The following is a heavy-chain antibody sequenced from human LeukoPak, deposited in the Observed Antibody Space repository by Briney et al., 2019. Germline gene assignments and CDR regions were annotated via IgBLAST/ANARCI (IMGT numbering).Heavy chain of an antibody. Sequence: GGSLRLSCAASGFTFSSYGMHWVRQAPGKGLEWVAFIRYDGSNKYYADSVKGRFTISRDNAKNSLNLQMNSLRAEDTAVYYCARDRGYGGNRPEAFDIWGQGSMVTVSS. CDR1: GFTFSSYG. V-gene: IGHV3-30*02. D-gene: IGHD4-23*01. CDR2: IRYDGSNK. J-gene: IGHJ3*02. CDR3: ARDRGYGGNRPEAFDI.